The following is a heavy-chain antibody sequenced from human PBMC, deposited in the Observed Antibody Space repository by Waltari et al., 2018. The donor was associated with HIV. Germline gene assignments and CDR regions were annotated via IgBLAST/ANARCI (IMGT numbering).Heavy chain of an antibody. J-gene: IGHJ4*02. D-gene: IGHD1-26*01. CDR2: INAGNGNT. Sequence: QVQLVQSGAEVKKPGASVRVSCKASGYTFTSYAMHWVRQAPGQRLEWMGWINAGNGNTKYSQKFQGTVTITRDTSASTAYMELSSLRSEDTAVYYCARDSGGSGSYWGYFDYWGQGTLVTVSS. CDR1: GYTFTSYA. CDR3: ARDSGGSGSYWGYFDY. V-gene: IGHV1-3*01.